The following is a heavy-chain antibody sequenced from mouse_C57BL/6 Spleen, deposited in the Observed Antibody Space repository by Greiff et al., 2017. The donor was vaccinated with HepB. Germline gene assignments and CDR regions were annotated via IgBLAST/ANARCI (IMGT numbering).Heavy chain of an antibody. CDR1: GFTFSSYA. J-gene: IGHJ1*03. V-gene: IGHV5-4*01. CDR3: ARDPDYYGSSYGWYFDV. CDR2: ISDGGSYT. Sequence: EVQRVESGGGLVKPGGSLKLSCAASGFTFSSYAMSWVRQTPEKRLEWVATISDGGSYTYYPDNVKGRFTISRDNAKNNLYLQMSHLKSEDTAMYYCARDPDYYGSSYGWYFDVWGTGTTVTVSS. D-gene: IGHD1-1*01.